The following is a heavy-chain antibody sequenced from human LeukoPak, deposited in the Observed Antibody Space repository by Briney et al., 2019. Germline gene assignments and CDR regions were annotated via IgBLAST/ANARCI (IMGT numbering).Heavy chain of an antibody. CDR2: IRGSGGST. CDR3: AKDFGGYYFFYFDY. V-gene: IGHV3-23*01. D-gene: IGHD3-22*01. Sequence: GALRLSFAASGFTFSSYGMSWVRQAPGEGLEWGSAIRGSGGSTYYADSVKGRFTISRDNSKNTLYLQMNSLRAEDTAVYYCAKDFGGYYFFYFDYWGQGTLVTVSS. J-gene: IGHJ4*02. CDR1: GFTFSSYG.